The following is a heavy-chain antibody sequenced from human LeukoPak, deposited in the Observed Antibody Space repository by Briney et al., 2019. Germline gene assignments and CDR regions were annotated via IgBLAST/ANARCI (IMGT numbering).Heavy chain of an antibody. CDR3: AREGSSQTFDY. Sequence: SETLSLTCAVYGGSFSGYYWSWIRQPPGKGLEWIGEINHSGSTNYNPSLKSRVTISVDTSKNQFSLKLSSVTAADTAVYYCAREGSSQTFDYWGQGTLVTVSS. CDR2: INHSGST. CDR1: GGSFSGYY. V-gene: IGHV4-34*01. D-gene: IGHD6-13*01. J-gene: IGHJ4*02.